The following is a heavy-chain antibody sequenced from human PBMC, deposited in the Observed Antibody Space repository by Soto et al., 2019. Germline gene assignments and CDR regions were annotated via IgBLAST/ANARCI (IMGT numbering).Heavy chain of an antibody. CDR2: ISAYNGNT. Sequence: ASVKDSCKASGYTFTSYCISWVRQSPVQLLEWMGWISAYNGNTNYAQKLQGRVTMTTDTSTSTAYMELRSLRSDDTAVYYCARDLRTHYYDSSDPTGWFDPWGQGTLVTVSS. V-gene: IGHV1-18*04. J-gene: IGHJ5*02. D-gene: IGHD3-22*01. CDR1: GYTFTSYC. CDR3: ARDLRTHYYDSSDPTGWFDP.